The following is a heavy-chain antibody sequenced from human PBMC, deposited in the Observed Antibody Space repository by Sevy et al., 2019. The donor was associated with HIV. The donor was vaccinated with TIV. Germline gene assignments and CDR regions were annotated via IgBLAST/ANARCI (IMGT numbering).Heavy chain of an antibody. Sequence: GGSLRLSCAASEFTFNNYAMNWVRRAPGKGLEWTSAISADGTYTYHADSVQRRFTISRDNSKSTVYLQMDSLRADDTAVYYCTKGAGGQWNSDYFDYWGQGVLVTVSS. CDR2: ISADGTYT. D-gene: IGHD1-7*01. CDR3: TKGAGGQWNSDYFDY. CDR1: EFTFNNYA. V-gene: IGHV3-23*01. J-gene: IGHJ4*02.